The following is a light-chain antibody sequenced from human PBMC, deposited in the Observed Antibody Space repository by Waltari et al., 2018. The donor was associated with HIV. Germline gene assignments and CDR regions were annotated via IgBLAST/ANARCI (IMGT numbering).Light chain of an antibody. J-gene: IGKJ1*01. Sequence: VFTQSPATLSSSPGERVTLSCGASQSVRSSVAWYQQKPGQAPRLLIYDALNRATGIPDRCSGSGSRTDFTITISRLEPEDFAVYCCQQYGKSPRTFGQGTKVEIK. CDR3: QQYGKSPRT. CDR2: DAL. CDR1: QSVRSSV. V-gene: IGKV3D-20*01.